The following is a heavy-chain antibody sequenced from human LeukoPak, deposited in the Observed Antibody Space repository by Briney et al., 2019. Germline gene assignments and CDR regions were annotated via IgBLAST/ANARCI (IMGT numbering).Heavy chain of an antibody. CDR1: GFTFSSYA. J-gene: IGHJ6*03. Sequence: QPGGSLRLSCAASGFTFSSYAMSWVRQAPGKGLEWVSAISGSGGSTYYADSVKGRFTISRDNSKNTLYLQMNSLRGDDTAVYFCAKEGDVYRGYLDVWGKGTTVTVSS. V-gene: IGHV3-23*01. D-gene: IGHD3-16*01. CDR3: AKEGDVYRGYLDV. CDR2: ISGSGGST.